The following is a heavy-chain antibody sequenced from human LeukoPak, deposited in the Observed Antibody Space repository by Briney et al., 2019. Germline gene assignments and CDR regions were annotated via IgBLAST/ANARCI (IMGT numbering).Heavy chain of an antibody. Sequence: SVKVSCKASGYTFTSYYMNWVPQAPGQGLEWIGIINPSGGSTSYAQKFQGRVTMTRDTSTSTVYMELSSLRSEDKAVYYCATLWFGDPTFYYMDVWGKGTTVTVSS. J-gene: IGHJ6*03. CDR2: INPSGGST. V-gene: IGHV1-46*03. CDR3: ATLWFGDPTFYYMDV. CDR1: GYTFTSYY. D-gene: IGHD3-10*01.